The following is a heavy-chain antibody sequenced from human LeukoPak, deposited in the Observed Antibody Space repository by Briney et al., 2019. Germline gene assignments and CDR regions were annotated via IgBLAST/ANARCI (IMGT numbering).Heavy chain of an antibody. CDR2: IYTSGST. CDR3: ARDEEDSSGYYRYYFDY. J-gene: IGHJ4*02. Sequence: SETLSLTCTVSGGSISSYYWSWIRQPAGKGLEWIGRIYTSGSTNYNPSLKSRVTMSVDTSKNQFSLTLSSVTAADTAVYYCARDEEDSSGYYRYYFDYWGQGTLVTVSS. CDR1: GGSISSYY. D-gene: IGHD3-22*01. V-gene: IGHV4-4*07.